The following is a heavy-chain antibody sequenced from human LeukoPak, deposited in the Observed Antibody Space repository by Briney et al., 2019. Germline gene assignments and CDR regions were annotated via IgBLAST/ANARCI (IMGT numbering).Heavy chain of an antibody. V-gene: IGHV1-2*02. CDR1: GYSFTDYY. D-gene: IGHD2-21*01. CDR2: INPKSGGT. CDR3: ARADRLDGGPYLIGP. Sequence: VASVKVSCKTSGYSFTDYYMHWVRQAPGQGLEWMGWINPKSGGTSSAQKFQGRVTMTRDTSITTVYMEVSWLTSDDTAIYYCARADRLDGGPYLIGPWGQGTLVTVSS. J-gene: IGHJ5*02.